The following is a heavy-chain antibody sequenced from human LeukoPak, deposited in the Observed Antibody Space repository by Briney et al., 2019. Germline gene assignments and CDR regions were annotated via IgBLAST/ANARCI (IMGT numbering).Heavy chain of an antibody. D-gene: IGHD6-6*01. CDR3: AKGLPIAAPDRSYYYYYGMDV. J-gene: IGHJ6*02. CDR1: GFTFSSYA. V-gene: IGHV3-23*01. Sequence: GGSLRLSCAASGFTFSSYAMSWVRQAPGKGLEWVSAISGRGGSTYYADSVKGRFTISRDDSKNTLYLQMNSLRAEDTAVYYCAKGLPIAAPDRSYYYYYGMDVWGQGTTVTVSS. CDR2: ISGRGGST.